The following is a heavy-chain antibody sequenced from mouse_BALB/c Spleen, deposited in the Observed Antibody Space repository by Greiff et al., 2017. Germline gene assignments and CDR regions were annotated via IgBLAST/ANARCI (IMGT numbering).Heavy chain of an antibody. J-gene: IGHJ4*01. CDR1: GDSITSGY. CDR3: ARYYYGYEDAMDY. CDR2: ISYSGST. V-gene: IGHV3-8*02. D-gene: IGHD1-2*01. Sequence: EVQLQQSGPSLVKPSQTLSLTCSVTGDSITSGYWNWIRKFPGNKLEYMGYISYSGSTYYNPSLKSRISITRDTSKNQYYLQLNSVTTEDTATYYCARYYYGYEDAMDYWGQGTSVTVSS.